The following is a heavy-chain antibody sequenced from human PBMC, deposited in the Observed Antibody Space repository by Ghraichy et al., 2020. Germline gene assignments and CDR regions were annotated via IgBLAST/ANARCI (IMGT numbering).Heavy chain of an antibody. CDR3: ARSCDSCYFRSDY. V-gene: IGHV3-48*02. CDR1: AFTFSSYA. CDR2: ITSSSSTI. J-gene: IGHJ4*02. D-gene: IGHD2-21*01. Sequence: GGSLRLSCAASAFTFSSYAMNWVRQAPGKGLEWVSYITSSSSTIYYADSVKGRFTISRDNAKNSLYLQMHSLRDEDTAVYYCARSCDSCYFRSDYWGQGTLVTVPS.